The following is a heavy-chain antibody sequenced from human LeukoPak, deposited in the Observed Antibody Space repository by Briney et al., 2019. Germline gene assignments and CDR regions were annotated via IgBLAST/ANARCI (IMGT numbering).Heavy chain of an antibody. J-gene: IGHJ3*02. CDR1: GFTFSSYW. CDR2: IKQDGSEK. CDR3: ARANRLYGPGDAFDI. D-gene: IGHD2/OR15-2a*01. V-gene: IGHV3-7*01. Sequence: GGSLRLSCAASGFTFSSYWMSWVRQAPGKGLEWVANIKQDGSEKYYVDSVKGRFTISRDNAKNSLYLQMNSLRAEDTAVYYCARANRLYGPGDAFDIWGQGTMVTVSS.